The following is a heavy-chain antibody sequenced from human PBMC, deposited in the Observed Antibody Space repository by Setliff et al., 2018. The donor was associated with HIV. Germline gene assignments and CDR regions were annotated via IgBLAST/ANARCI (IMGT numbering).Heavy chain of an antibody. CDR2: IYHSGSA. J-gene: IGHJ4*02. CDR1: GGSFSDYY. V-gene: IGHV4-34*01. Sequence: PSETLSLTCGIYGGSFSDYYWSWIRQPPGKGLEWIGNIYHSGSAYYNPSLKSRVTISVDTSKNQFSLKLNSVTAADTAVYYCARRRDYCSGGSCQIFDYWGQGTLVTVSS. CDR3: ARRRDYCSGGSCQIFDY. D-gene: IGHD2-15*01.